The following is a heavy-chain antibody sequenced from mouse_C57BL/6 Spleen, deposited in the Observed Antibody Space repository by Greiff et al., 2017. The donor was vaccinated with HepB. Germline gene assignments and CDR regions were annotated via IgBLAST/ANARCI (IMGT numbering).Heavy chain of an antibody. D-gene: IGHD1-1*01. J-gene: IGHJ4*01. CDR3: ARARRGYYYGSSFYAMDY. V-gene: IGHV5-4*01. Sequence: EVQLVESGGGLVKPGGSLKLSCAASGFTFSSYAMSWVRQTPEKRLEWVATISAGGSYTYYPDNVKGRFTISRDNAKNNLYLQMSHLKSEDTAMYYCARARRGYYYGSSFYAMDYWGQGTSVTVSS. CDR2: ISAGGSYT. CDR1: GFTFSSYA.